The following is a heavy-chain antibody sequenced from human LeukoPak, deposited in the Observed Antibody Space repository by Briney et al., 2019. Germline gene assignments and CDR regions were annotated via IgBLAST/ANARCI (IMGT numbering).Heavy chain of an antibody. CDR3: ARAREPYYYYYGMDV. CDR2: ISYDGDSK. J-gene: IGHJ6*02. Sequence: GGSLRLSCAASGFTFSSYGMHWVRQAPGKGLEWVAVISYDGDSKYYVDSVKGRFTISRDNSKNTLYLQMNSLRAEDTAVYYCARAREPYYYYYGMDVWGQGTTVTVSS. D-gene: IGHD1-14*01. V-gene: IGHV3-30-3*01. CDR1: GFTFSSYG.